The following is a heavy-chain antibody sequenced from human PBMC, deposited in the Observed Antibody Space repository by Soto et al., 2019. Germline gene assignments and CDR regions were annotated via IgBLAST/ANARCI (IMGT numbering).Heavy chain of an antibody. CDR1: GYTFTGYY. V-gene: IGHV1-2*02. CDR3: ATPYSSSYRYYFED. CDR2: INPNSGGT. Sequence: SVKVSCKASGYTFTGYYMHWVRQAPGQGLEWMGWINPNSGGTNYAQKFQGRVTMTRDTSISTAYMELSRLRSDDTAVYYCATPYSSSYRYYFEDWGQGTLVTVSS. J-gene: IGHJ4*02. D-gene: IGHD6-6*01.